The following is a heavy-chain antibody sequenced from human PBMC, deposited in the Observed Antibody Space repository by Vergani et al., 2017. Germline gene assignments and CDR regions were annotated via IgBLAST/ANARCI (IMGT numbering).Heavy chain of an antibody. CDR2: IYPADSDT. J-gene: IGHJ4*02. Sequence: EVELVQSGPEMRKPGASPKISCKGSEYSFGNYWIGWVRQMPGQGLEWMGIIYPADSDTRYSPSFQGQVTISADKSISTAFLQWDSLKASDTALYYCARQATYTDSWGQGTLVTVSS. CDR3: ARQATYTDS. V-gene: IGHV5-51*01. CDR1: EYSFGNYW.